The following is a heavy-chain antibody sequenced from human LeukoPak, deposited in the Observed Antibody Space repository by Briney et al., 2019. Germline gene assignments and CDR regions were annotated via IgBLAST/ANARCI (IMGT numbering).Heavy chain of an antibody. CDR3: ARDREYYGSGSPGACDI. D-gene: IGHD3-10*01. CDR1: GGSISSGGYY. CDR2: IYYSGST. Sequence: SQTLSLTCTVSGGSISSGGYYWSWIRQHPGTGLEWIGYIYYSGSTYYNPSLKSRVTISVDTSKNQFSLKLSSVTAADTAVYYGARDREYYGSGSPGACDIRGQGTMVTVSS. V-gene: IGHV4-31*03. J-gene: IGHJ3*02.